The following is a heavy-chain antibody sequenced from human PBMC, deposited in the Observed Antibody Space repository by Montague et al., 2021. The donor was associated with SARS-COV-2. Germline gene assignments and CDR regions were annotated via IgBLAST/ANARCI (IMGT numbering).Heavy chain of an antibody. CDR3: ARGSGWMGNAFDI. CDR2: IYYSGST. D-gene: IGHD6-19*01. J-gene: IGHJ3*02. V-gene: IGHV4-59*01. CDR1: GGSISSYY. Sequence: SETLSLTCTVSGGSISSYYWSWIRQPPGKGLEWIGYIYYSGSTNXXPSLKSRVTISVDTSKNQFSLKLSSVTAADTAVYHCARGSGWMGNAFDIWGQGTMVTVSS.